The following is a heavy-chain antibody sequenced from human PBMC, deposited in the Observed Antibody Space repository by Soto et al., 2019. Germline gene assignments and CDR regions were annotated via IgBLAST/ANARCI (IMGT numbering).Heavy chain of an antibody. Sequence: GGSLRLSCAASAFTFSSYSMHWVRQAPGKGLEWVALIWFDGSDKYYTESVKGRFTISRDNSKSTLYLQMNSLRAEDTAVYYCERLYCSASSCYSVGAFDIRRQGTMVTVSS. CDR1: AFTFSSYS. D-gene: IGHD2-15*01. J-gene: IGHJ3*02. CDR2: IWFDGSDK. V-gene: IGHV3-33*01. CDR3: ERLYCSASSCYSVGAFDI.